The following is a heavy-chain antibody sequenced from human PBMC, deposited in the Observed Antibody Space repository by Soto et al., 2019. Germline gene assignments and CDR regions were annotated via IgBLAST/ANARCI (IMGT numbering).Heavy chain of an antibody. CDR3: ATRYYYDSSGYYPLDY. Sequence: QVQLVQSGAEVKKPGASVKVSCKASGYTFTSYDINWVRQATGQGLEWMGWMNPNSGNTGYAQKFQGRVTITADKSTSTAYMELSSLRSEDTAVYYCATRYYYDSSGYYPLDYWGQGTLVTVSS. D-gene: IGHD3-22*01. J-gene: IGHJ4*02. V-gene: IGHV1-8*01. CDR2: MNPNSGNT. CDR1: GYTFTSYD.